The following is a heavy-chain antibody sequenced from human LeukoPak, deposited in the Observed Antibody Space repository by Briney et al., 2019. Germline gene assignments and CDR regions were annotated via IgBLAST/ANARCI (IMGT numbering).Heavy chain of an antibody. CDR1: GGSISSSSYY. CDR3: ARHSSIPARNSLGIDY. J-gene: IGHJ4*02. V-gene: IGHV4-39*01. Sequence: SETLSLTCTVSGGSISSSSYYWGWIRQPPGKGLEWIGSIYYSGSIYYNPSLKSRVTISVDTSKNQFSLKLSSVTAADTAVYYCARHSSIPARNSLGIDYWGQGTLVTVSS. D-gene: IGHD6-6*01. CDR2: IYYSGSI.